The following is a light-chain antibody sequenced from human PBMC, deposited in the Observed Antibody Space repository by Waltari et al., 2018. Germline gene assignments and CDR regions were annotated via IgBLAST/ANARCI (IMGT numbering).Light chain of an antibody. Sequence: DGVLTQSPLSLPVSRGQPASISCRSRQRLARFDGNTYLIWFQQRPGQSPRRLIYMVSVRDSGVPDRFSGSGSGTEFTLKFSRVEAEDVGVYYCMQYTPWPWTFGQGPKVEIK. CDR1: QRLARFDGNTY. J-gene: IGKJ1*01. CDR3: MQYTPWPWT. V-gene: IGKV2-30*02. CDR2: MVS.